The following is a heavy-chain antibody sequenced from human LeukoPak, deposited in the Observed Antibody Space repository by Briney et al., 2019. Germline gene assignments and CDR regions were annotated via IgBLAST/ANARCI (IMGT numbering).Heavy chain of an antibody. Sequence: PGGSLRLSCAASGFTVSSNYMSWVRQAPGKGLEWVSVISGSGGSTYYADSVKGRFTISRDNSKNTLYLQMNSLRAEDTAVYYCAKVSGTGGFDYWGQGTLVTVSS. CDR1: GFTVSSNY. D-gene: IGHD3-10*01. V-gene: IGHV3-23*01. CDR2: ISGSGGST. J-gene: IGHJ4*02. CDR3: AKVSGTGGFDY.